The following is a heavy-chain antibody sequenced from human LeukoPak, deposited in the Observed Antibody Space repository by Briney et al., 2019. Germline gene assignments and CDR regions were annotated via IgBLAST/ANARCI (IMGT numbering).Heavy chain of an antibody. V-gene: IGHV1-2*02. CDR1: GYTFTGYY. J-gene: IGHJ4*02. Sequence: GASVKVSCKASGYTFTGYYIHWVRQAPGQGPEWMGLMNPNSGGTNYAQKFQGRVTMTRDTSISTAYMELSRLRSDDTAVYCCASGANILTGYSPYYFDYWGQGTLVTVSS. CDR3: ASGANILTGYSPYYFDY. D-gene: IGHD3-9*01. CDR2: MNPNSGGT.